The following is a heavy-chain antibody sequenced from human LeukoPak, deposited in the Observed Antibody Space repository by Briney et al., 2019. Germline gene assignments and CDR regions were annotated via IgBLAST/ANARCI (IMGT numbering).Heavy chain of an antibody. V-gene: IGHV4-34*01. CDR1: GGSFSGFY. D-gene: IGHD2-2*02. CDR2: INHSGST. CDR3: ARRRTTTCYTLVCFYYHCIDV. Sequence: SETLSPTCAVYGGSFSGFYWSWIRQPPGKGLEGMGEINHSGSTNYSPSLKSRGAMSVDKSKNQFARKLSAGPASDPAVYYCARRRTTTCYTLVCFYYHCIDVWGNGTTVTVSS. J-gene: IGHJ6*03.